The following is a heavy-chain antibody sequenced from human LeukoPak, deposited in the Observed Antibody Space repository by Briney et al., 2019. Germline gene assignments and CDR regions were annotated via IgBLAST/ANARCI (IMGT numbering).Heavy chain of an antibody. CDR3: AKGLPVGSWDAFDI. CDR1: GFTFSSYG. D-gene: IGHD2-15*01. Sequence: GGSLRLSCAASGFTFSSYGMHWVRQAPGEGPEWVAFLRYDGFSNHYADSVKGRFTISRDNSKNTLYLQMNSLRAEDTAVFFCAKGLPVGSWDAFDIWGQGTMVTVSS. V-gene: IGHV3-30*02. CDR2: LRYDGFSN. J-gene: IGHJ3*02.